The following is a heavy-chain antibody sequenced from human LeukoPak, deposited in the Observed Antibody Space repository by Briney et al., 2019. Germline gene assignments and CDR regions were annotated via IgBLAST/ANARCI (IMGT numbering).Heavy chain of an antibody. D-gene: IGHD2-2*01. V-gene: IGHV5-51*01. CDR3: ARGASYCSSTSCYPDY. CDR1: GYSFTSYW. J-gene: IGHJ4*02. CDR2: IYPGDSDT. Sequence: GEPLKISCKGSGYSFTSYWIGWVRQMPGKGLEWMGIIYPGDSDTRYSPSFQGQVTISADKSISTAYLQWSSLKASDTATYYCARGASYCSSTSCYPDYWGQGTLVTVSS.